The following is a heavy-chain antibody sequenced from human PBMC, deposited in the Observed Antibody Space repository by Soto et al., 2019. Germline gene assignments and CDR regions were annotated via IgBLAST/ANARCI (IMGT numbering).Heavy chain of an antibody. CDR2: IYPGDSDT. V-gene: IGHV5-51*01. CDR1: GYSFTSYW. CDR3: ALAQGDCSGGSCYSPWFDP. J-gene: IGHJ5*02. Sequence: GESPKISCKGSGYSFTSYWIGWVRQMPGKGLEWMGIIYPGDSDTRYSPSFQGQVTISADKSISTAYLQWSSLKASDTAMYYCALAQGDCSGGSCYSPWFDPWGQGTLVTVSS. D-gene: IGHD2-15*01.